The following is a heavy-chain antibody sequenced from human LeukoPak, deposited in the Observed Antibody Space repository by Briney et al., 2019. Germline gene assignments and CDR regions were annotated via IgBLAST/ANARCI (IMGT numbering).Heavy chain of an antibody. CDR1: GYTFMSHG. D-gene: IGHD3-16*01. V-gene: IGHV1-18*01. Sequence: ASVKVSCKAYGYTFMSHGIRWVRQAPGQGLEWMGWISGSSPNTNCAQRLQGRVTMTTDTSTTTAYMELRSLRSDDTAVYYCARATGTWGHDGFDIWGQGTMVTVSS. CDR2: ISGSSPNT. J-gene: IGHJ3*02. CDR3: ARATGTWGHDGFDI.